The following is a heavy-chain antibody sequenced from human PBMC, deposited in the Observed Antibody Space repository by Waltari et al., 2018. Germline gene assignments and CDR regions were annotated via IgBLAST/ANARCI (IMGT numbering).Heavy chain of an antibody. CDR3: ARGSSSADYYYYMDV. D-gene: IGHD6-6*01. J-gene: IGHJ6*03. CDR2: IYTSGTT. Sequence: QVQLQESGPGLVKPSETLSLTCTVSGGSISSYYWSWIRQRAGKGLEWIGRIYTSGTTNYTPSLKSRVTMSVDTSKNQFSLKLSSVTAADTAVYYCARGSSSADYYYYMDVWGKGTTVTISS. V-gene: IGHV4-4*07. CDR1: GGSISSYY.